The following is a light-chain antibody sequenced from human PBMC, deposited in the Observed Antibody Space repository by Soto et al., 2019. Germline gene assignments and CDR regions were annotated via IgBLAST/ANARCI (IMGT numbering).Light chain of an antibody. Sequence: QSVLTQPASVSGSPGQSITISCTGTSSDIGTYNYVSWYQQHPGKAPKLMIYEINNRPSGVSNRFSGSKSGNTASLTISGLQAEDEANYYCSSYSSSGTLWVFGGGTQLTVL. CDR3: SSYSSSGTLWV. V-gene: IGLV2-14*01. CDR2: EIN. J-gene: IGLJ3*02. CDR1: SSDIGTYNY.